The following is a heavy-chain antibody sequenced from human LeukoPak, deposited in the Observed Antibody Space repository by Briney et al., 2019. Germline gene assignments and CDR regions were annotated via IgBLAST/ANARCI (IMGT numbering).Heavy chain of an antibody. CDR1: GGSISSGGYY. J-gene: IGHJ4*02. V-gene: IGHV4-30-2*01. CDR3: ATDGGVTTSFDY. CDR2: IYHSGST. Sequence: SETLSLTCTVSGGSISSGGYYWSWIRQPPGKGLEWIGYIYHSGSTYYNPSLKSRVTISVDRSKNQFSLKLSSVTAADTAVYYCATDGGVTTSFDYWGQGTLVTVSS. D-gene: IGHD4-17*01.